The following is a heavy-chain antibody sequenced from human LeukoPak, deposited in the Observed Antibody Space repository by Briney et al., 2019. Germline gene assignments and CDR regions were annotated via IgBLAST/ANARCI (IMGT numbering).Heavy chain of an antibody. CDR1: GYTFTGYY. CDR3: AREIWGSGLYYMDV. V-gene: IGHV1-2*02. D-gene: IGHD3-10*01. CDR2: INPNSGGT. J-gene: IGHJ6*03. Sequence: GASVKVSCKASGYTFTGYYMHWVRQAPGQGLEWMGWINPNSGGTNYAQKFQGRVTMTRDTSISTAYMELSRLRSDDTAVYYCAREIWGSGLYYMDVWGKGTTVTISS.